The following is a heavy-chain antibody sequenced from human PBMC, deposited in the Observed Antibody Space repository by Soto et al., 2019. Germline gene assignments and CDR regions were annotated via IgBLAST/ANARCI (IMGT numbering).Heavy chain of an antibody. CDR1: GGSISSGDYY. J-gene: IGHJ5*02. Sequence: PSETLSLTCTVSGGSISSGDYYWSWIRQPPGKGLEWIGYIYYSGSTYYNPSLKSRVTISVDTSKNQFSLKLSSVTAADTAVYYCARDKFKQSIVPWFDPWGQGTMVTVSS. CDR3: ARDKFKQSIVPWFDP. CDR2: IYYSGST. V-gene: IGHV4-30-4*01. D-gene: IGHD6-6*01.